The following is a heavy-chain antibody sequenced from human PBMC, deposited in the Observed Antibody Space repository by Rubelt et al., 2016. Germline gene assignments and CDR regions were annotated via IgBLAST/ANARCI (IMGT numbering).Heavy chain of an antibody. D-gene: IGHD1-26*01. CDR1: GYTLTSYA. V-gene: IGHV1-3*01. CDR3: ARDIYSGSYYGY. J-gene: IGHJ4*02. CDR2: INAGNGNT. Sequence: QVQLVQSGVEVKKPGASVKVSCKASGYTLTSYAMHWVRQAPGQRLEWMGWINAGNGNTKYSQKFQGRVTITRDTSASTAYMELSSLGSEDTAVYYCARDIYSGSYYGYWGQGTLVTVSS.